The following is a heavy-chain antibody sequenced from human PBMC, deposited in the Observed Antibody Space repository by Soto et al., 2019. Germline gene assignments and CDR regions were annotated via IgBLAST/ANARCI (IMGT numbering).Heavy chain of an antibody. V-gene: IGHV4-59*01. J-gene: IGHJ5*02. Sequence: SETLSLTCTVSGGSISSYYWSWIRQPPGKGLEWIGYIYYSGSTKYNPSIKSRVTISVDTSKNQFSLKLSSVTAADTAVYYCARDSEGWFGRFDPWGQGTLVTVSS. CDR3: ARDSEGWFGRFDP. D-gene: IGHD3-10*01. CDR2: IYYSGST. CDR1: GGSISSYY.